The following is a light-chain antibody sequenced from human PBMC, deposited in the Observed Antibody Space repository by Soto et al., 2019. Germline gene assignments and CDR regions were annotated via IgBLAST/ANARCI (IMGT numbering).Light chain of an antibody. J-gene: IGLJ1*01. CDR3: GSWDSSLSAYV. CDR1: SSNIAGNS. Sequence: QSVLTQPPSVSAAPGQKVTIFCSGSSSNIAGNSVSWYQQLPGTAPKLLIYDHNKRPSGIPDRFSGSKSGTSATLGINGFQTGDETDYYCGSWDSSLSAYVFGTGTKV. CDR2: DHN. V-gene: IGLV1-51*01.